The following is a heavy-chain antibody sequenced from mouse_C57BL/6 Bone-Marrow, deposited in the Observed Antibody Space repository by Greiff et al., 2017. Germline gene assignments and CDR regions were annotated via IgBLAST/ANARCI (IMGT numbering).Heavy chain of an antibody. CDR1: GYTFTSYW. J-gene: IGHJ2*01. V-gene: IGHV1-64*01. CDR2: IHPNSGST. Sequence: QVQLQQSGAELVKPGASVKLSCKASGYTFTSYWMHWVKQRPGQGLEWIGMIHPNSGSTNYNEKFKSKATLTVDKSSSTAYMQLSSLTSEDSAVYYCARSRMGGYFDYWGQGTTLTVSS. CDR3: ARSRMGGYFDY. D-gene: IGHD4-1*01.